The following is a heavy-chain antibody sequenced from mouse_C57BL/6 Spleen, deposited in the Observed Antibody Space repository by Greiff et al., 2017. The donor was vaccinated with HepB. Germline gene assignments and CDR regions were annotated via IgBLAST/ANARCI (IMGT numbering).Heavy chain of an antibody. D-gene: IGHD2-5*01. Sequence: VQLQQPGAELVKPGASVKLSCKASGYTFTSYWMQWVKQRPGQGLEWIGEIDPSDSYTNYNQKFKGKATLTVDTSSSTAYMQLSSLTSEDSAVYYCAIFSNYPFLRYFDVWGTGTTVTVSS. CDR3: AIFSNYPFLRYFDV. CDR2: IDPSDSYT. CDR1: GYTFTSYW. V-gene: IGHV1-50*01. J-gene: IGHJ1*03.